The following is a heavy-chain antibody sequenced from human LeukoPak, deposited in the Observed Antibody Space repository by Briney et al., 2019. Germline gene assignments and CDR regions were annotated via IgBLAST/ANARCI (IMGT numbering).Heavy chain of an antibody. CDR1: GGSISSYY. J-gene: IGHJ3*02. CDR3: ARVGQLLWFGELSLAFDI. D-gene: IGHD3-10*01. CDR2: IYYSGST. Sequence: SETLSLTCTVSGGSISSYYWSWIRQPPGKGLEWIGYIYYSGSTNYNPSLKSRVTISVDTSKNQFSLKLSSVTAADTAVCYCARVGQLLWFGELSLAFDIWGQGTMVTVSS. V-gene: IGHV4-59*01.